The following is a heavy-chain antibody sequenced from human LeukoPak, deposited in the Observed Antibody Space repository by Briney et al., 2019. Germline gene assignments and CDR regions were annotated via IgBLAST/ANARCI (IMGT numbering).Heavy chain of an antibody. CDR2: IYPGDSDT. V-gene: IGHV5-51*01. J-gene: IGHJ6*02. CDR3: ASTMVRGGYYYYGMDV. D-gene: IGHD3-10*01. Sequence: GESLKISCKGSGYSFTSYWIGWVRQLPGKGLEWMGIIYPGDSDTRYSPSFQGQVTISADKSISTAYLQWSSLKASDTAMYYCASTMVRGGYYYYGMDVWGQGTTVTVSS. CDR1: GYSFTSYW.